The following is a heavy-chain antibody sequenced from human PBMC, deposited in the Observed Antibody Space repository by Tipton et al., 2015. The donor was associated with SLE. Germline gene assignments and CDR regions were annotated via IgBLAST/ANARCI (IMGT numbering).Heavy chain of an antibody. Sequence: TLSLTCTVSGGSISSGSYYWSWIRQPPGKGLEWIGHIYYSGSTNYNPSLKSRVTISVDTSKSQFSLKLTSATAADTAVYYCVRALWLDKDFAVVPPGIRLRAFDIWGQGTMVTVSS. V-gene: IGHV4-61*01. CDR1: GGSISSGSYY. CDR3: VRALWLDKDFAVVPPGIRLRAFDI. J-gene: IGHJ3*02. CDR2: IYYSGST. D-gene: IGHD2-2*02.